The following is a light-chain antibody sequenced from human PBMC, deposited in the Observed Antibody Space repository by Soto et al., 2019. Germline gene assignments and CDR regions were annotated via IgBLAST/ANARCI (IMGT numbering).Light chain of an antibody. CDR1: QSVSSY. V-gene: IGKV3-11*01. CDR2: DAS. J-gene: IGKJ2*01. Sequence: EIVLTQSPATLSLSPGERATLSCRASQSVSSYLAWYQQKPGQAPRLLIYDASNRATGIPARFSGSGSGTHFTLTISSLEPEDFAVYYCQQRSNWIMYTFGQGTKLEIK. CDR3: QQRSNWIMYT.